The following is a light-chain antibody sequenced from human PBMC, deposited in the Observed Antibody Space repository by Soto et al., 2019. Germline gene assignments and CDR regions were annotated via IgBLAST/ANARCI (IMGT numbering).Light chain of an antibody. Sequence: EIVLTQSPGTRSLSPGERATLSGRASQSVSRSYLAWYQQKPGQAPRLLIYGASSRATGIPDRFSGSGSGTELTLTISRLEPEDLAVYYCPLYGSSPRTFGQGTKVEIK. J-gene: IGKJ1*01. CDR2: GAS. CDR3: PLYGSSPRT. V-gene: IGKV3-20*01. CDR1: QSVSRSY.